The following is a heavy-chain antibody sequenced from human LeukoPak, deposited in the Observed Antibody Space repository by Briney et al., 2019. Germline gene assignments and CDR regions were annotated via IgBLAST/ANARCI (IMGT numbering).Heavy chain of an antibody. V-gene: IGHV1-2*02. CDR2: INPYNGAV. J-gene: IGHJ4*02. CDR1: GYTFTAQY. Sequence: ASVKVSCKASGYTFTAQYIHWLRQAPGQGLEWMGWINPYNGAVKYAQKFQDRVSMTRDTSTNTAYVEMNGLRSDDSAVFYCASLSLGSSKYYEYWGQGTLVTVSS. D-gene: IGHD3-3*01. CDR3: ASLSLGSSKYYEY.